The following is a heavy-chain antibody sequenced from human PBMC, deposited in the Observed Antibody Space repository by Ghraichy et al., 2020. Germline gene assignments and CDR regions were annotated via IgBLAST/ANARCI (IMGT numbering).Heavy chain of an antibody. D-gene: IGHD6-13*01. CDR2: VSPYNGNT. J-gene: IGHJ4*02. CDR3: ARDRGTIATAGNFDW. CDR1: GYSFRTYC. Sequence: ASVKVSCKASGYSFRTYCISWVRQAPGHGLEWLGWVSPYNGNTNYAPKIQDRVTMTTDTSTSTAYMELTSLRSDDTAMYFCARDRGTIATAGNFDWWGQGTLVTVAS. V-gene: IGHV1-18*01.